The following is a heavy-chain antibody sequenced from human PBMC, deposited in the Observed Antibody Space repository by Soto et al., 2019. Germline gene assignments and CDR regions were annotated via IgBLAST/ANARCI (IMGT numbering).Heavy chain of an antibody. V-gene: IGHV1-69*02. CDR3: ARVREYSGYGNAFDI. CDR1: GGTFSSYT. CDR2: IIPILGIA. D-gene: IGHD5-12*01. Sequence: SVKVSCKASGGTFSSYTISWVRQAPGQGLEWMGRIIPILGIANYAQKFQGRVTITADKSTSTAYMELSSLRSADTAAYYCARVREYSGYGNAFDIWGQGTMVTVSS. J-gene: IGHJ3*02.